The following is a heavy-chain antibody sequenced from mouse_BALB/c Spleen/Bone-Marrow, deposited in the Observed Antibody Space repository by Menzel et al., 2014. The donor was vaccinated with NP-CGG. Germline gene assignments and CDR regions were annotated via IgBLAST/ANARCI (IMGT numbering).Heavy chain of an antibody. V-gene: IGHV1-9*01. CDR2: ILPGSGST. Sequence: QVQLQQSGAELMKPGASVKISCKATGYTFSSYWIEWVKQRPGHGLEWIGEILPGSGSTNYNEKFKGKATFTADTSSNTAYMQLSGLTSEDSAVYYCARWVPYWEFAYWGQGTLVTVSA. CDR3: ARWVPYWEFAY. J-gene: IGHJ3*01. D-gene: IGHD4-1*01. CDR1: GYTFSSYW.